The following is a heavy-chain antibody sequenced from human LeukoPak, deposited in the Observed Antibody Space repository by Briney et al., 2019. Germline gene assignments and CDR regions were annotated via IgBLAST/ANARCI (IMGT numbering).Heavy chain of an antibody. J-gene: IGHJ6*03. CDR3: ARGRGYYDSSGGFGYYYYYMDV. CDR2: IYYSGST. CDR1: GGSISSSSYY. Sequence: SETLSLTCTVSGGSISSSSYYWGWIRQPPGRGLEWIGNIYYSGSTYYNPSLKSRVTISVDTFKNQFSLKLSSVTAADTAVYYCARGRGYYDSSGGFGYYYYYMDVWGKGTTVTVSS. V-gene: IGHV4-39*07. D-gene: IGHD3-22*01.